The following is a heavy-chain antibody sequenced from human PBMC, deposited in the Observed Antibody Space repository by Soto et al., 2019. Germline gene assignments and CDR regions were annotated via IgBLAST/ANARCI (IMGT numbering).Heavy chain of an antibody. D-gene: IGHD3-10*01. Sequence: ESGGGVVQPGRSLRLSCAASGFTFSGYGMHWVRQAPGKGLEWVAVIWYDGSNKYYADSVKGRFTISRDNSKNTLYLQMNSLRAEDTALYYCARDRIMVRGDIVSPVGYWGQGTLVTVSS. CDR3: ARDRIMVRGDIVSPVGY. CDR1: GFTFSGYG. J-gene: IGHJ4*02. CDR2: IWYDGSNK. V-gene: IGHV3-33*01.